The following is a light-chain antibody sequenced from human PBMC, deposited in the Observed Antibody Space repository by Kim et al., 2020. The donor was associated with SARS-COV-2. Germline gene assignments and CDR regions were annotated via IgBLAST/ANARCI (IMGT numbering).Light chain of an antibody. V-gene: IGKV3-15*01. CDR2: NAF. CDR3: HQYDDWPRA. Sequence: VSPGERATLSCRASQGVSINLAWYQQKPGQAPRLLISNAFSRATGVPVRFSGSGSGTDFTLTISSLQSEDFAIYYCHQYDDWPRAFGQGTKLEIK. J-gene: IGKJ1*01. CDR1: QGVSIN.